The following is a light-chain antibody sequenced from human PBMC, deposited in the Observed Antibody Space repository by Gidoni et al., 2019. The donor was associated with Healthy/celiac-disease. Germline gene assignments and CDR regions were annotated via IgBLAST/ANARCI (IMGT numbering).Light chain of an antibody. CDR3: AAWDDSLNGVV. Sequence: QPPSASGTPGQRVTISCSGSSSNIGSNTVNWYQQLPGTAPKLLIYSNNQRPSGVPDRFSGSKSGTSASLAISGLQSEDEADYYCAAWDDSLNGVVFGGGTKLTVL. J-gene: IGLJ2*01. CDR2: SNN. V-gene: IGLV1-44*01. CDR1: SSNIGSNT.